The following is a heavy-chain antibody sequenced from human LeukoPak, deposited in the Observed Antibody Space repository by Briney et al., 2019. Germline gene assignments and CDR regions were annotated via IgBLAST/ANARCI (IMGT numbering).Heavy chain of an antibody. CDR2: ISSSSSTI. CDR1: GFTFSSNS. V-gene: IGHV3-48*04. CDR3: ARVRSGYYYMDV. Sequence: PGGSLRLSCAASGFTFSSNSMNWVRQAPGKGLEWVSYISSSSSTIYYADSVKGRFTISRDNAKNSLYLQMNSLGAEDTAVYYCARVRSGYYYMDVWGKGTTVTVSS. D-gene: IGHD3-10*01. J-gene: IGHJ6*03.